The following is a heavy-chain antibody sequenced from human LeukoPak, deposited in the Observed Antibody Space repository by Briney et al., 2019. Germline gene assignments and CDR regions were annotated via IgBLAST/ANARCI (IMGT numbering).Heavy chain of an antibody. CDR2: IRGNSGMR. J-gene: IGHJ4*02. CDR3: AKDQDDRGYPSSFDF. CDR1: GFSFSDYA. V-gene: IGHV3-23*01. Sequence: GGSLRLSCTSSGFSFSDYAMNWVRQAPGKGLEWVSCIRGNSGMRFYSDSVRGRFTISRDNSKNTLYLQMDSLRVDDTAVYFCAKDQDDRGYPSSFDFWGQGTLVTVSS. D-gene: IGHD2-15*01.